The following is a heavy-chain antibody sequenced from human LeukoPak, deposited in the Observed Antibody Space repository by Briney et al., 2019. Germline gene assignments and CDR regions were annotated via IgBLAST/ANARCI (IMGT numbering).Heavy chain of an antibody. V-gene: IGHV3-7*01. CDR3: ARGPMTIITL. CDR1: GFTFSSYW. D-gene: IGHD4-11*01. Sequence: PGGSLRLSCAASGFTFSSYWMSWVRQAPGKGLEWVANINQDGSEIYYVDSLKGRFTISRDNAENSLYLQMSSLRAEGTAVYFCARGPMTIITLWGQGTLVTVSS. CDR2: INQDGSEI. J-gene: IGHJ4*02.